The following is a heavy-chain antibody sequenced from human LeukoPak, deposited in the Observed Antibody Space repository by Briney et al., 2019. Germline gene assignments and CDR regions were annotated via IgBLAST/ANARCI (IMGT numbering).Heavy chain of an antibody. CDR1: GGSISSHY. D-gene: IGHD5-18*01. CDR2: IYYSGNT. Sequence: SETLSLTCTVSGGSISSHYWSWIRQPPGKGLEWIGYIYYSGNTNYNPSLKSRVTISLDTSKNQFSLKLSSVTAADTAVYYCARIVPYNYGYIDYWGQGTLVTVSS. CDR3: ARIVPYNYGYIDY. J-gene: IGHJ4*02. V-gene: IGHV4-59*11.